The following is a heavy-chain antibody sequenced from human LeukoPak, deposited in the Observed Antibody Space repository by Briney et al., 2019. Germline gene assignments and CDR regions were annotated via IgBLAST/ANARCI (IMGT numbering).Heavy chain of an antibody. J-gene: IGHJ4*02. CDR1: EFTFSSYG. V-gene: IGHV3-33*08. Sequence: PGGSLRLSCAASEFTFSSYGMHWVRQAQGKGLEWVAVIWYDGSNKYYADSVKGRFTISRDNSKNTLYLQMNSLRAEDTAVYYCARVGATGTADYWGQGTLVTVSS. D-gene: IGHD1-1*01. CDR3: ARVGATGTADY. CDR2: IWYDGSNK.